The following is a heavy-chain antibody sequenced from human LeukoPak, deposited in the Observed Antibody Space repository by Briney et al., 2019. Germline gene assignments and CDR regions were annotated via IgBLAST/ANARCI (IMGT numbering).Heavy chain of an antibody. V-gene: IGHV3-23*01. CDR2: ISGSGGST. J-gene: IGHJ4*02. D-gene: IGHD3-22*01. CDR3: AKVPEYYDSSGYFDY. CDR1: GFTFNSYA. Sequence: PGGSLRLSCAASGFTFNSYAMSWVRQAPGKGLEWVSAISGSGGSTYYADSVKGRFTISRDNSKNTLYLQMNSLRAEDTAVYYCAKVPEYYDSSGYFDYWGQGTLVTVSS.